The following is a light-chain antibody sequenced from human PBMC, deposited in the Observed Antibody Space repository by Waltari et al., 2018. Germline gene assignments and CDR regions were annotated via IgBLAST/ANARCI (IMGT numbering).Light chain of an antibody. CDR1: SSDIGGYVY. V-gene: IGLV2-14*03. CDR2: EVD. CDR3: CSYTNSGTRV. Sequence: QSPLTQPASVSASPGQSITLSCTGTSSDIGGYVYASWYQQPPGRAPKLIIYEVDKRPSGISSRFSGSKSGNTASLTISGLQPEDEADYYCCSYTNSGTRVFGTGTKVTVL. J-gene: IGLJ1*01.